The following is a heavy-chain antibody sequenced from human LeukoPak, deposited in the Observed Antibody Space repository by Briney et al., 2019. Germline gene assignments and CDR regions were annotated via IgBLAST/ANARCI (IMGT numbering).Heavy chain of an antibody. V-gene: IGHV3-23*01. CDR1: GFTFSSYA. CDR2: VSASGDST. J-gene: IGHJ6*03. CDR3: AKNGDRGAYCSGGSCYPYYYYNMDV. Sequence: PGGSLRLSCAASGFTFSSYALSWVRQAPGKGLEWVAAVSASGDSTYYADSVKGRFTISRDNSKNTVYLQMNSLRAEDTAIYYCAKNGDRGAYCSGGSCYPYYYYNMDVWGKGTTVTISS. D-gene: IGHD2-15*01.